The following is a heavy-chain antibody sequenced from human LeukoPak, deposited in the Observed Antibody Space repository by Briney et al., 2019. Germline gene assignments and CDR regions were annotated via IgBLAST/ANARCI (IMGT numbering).Heavy chain of an antibody. CDR1: GGSISSYY. Sequence: TSETLSLTCTVSGGSISSYYWSWIRQPPGKGLEWIGYIYYGGSTNYNPSLKSRVTISVDTSKNQFSLKLSSVTAADTAVYYCARAGIAAAGNRWFDPWGQGTLVTVSS. J-gene: IGHJ5*02. V-gene: IGHV4-59*01. D-gene: IGHD6-13*01. CDR3: ARAGIAAAGNRWFDP. CDR2: IYYGGST.